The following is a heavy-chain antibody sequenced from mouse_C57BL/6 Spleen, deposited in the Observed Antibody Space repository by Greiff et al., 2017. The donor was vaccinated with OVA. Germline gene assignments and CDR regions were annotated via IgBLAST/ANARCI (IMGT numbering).Heavy chain of an antibody. V-gene: IGHV1-18*01. CDR2: INPNNGGT. CDR3: AREGKSIYYGNYEYFDV. Sequence: EVQLQQSGPELVKPGASVKIPCKASGYTFTDYNMDWVKQSHGKSLEWIGDINPNNGGTIYNQKFKGKATLTVDKSSSTAYMELRSLTSEDTAVYYCAREGKSIYYGNYEYFDVWGTGTTVTVSS. J-gene: IGHJ1*03. D-gene: IGHD2-1*01. CDR1: GYTFTDYN.